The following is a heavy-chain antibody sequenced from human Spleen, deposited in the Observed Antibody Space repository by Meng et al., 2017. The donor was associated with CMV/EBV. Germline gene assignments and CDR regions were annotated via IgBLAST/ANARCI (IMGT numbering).Heavy chain of an antibody. CDR3: GDDFWC. V-gene: IGHV3-15*01. J-gene: IGHJ4*02. Sequence: DVQLLESGGDLVKPGGSLTLSCEGSGFTFSNAWMSWVRQAPGKGLEWVGRIKSKADGETRDYAAPVKDRFFISRDDSINTVYLKMNSLQTEDTALYYCGDDFWCWGQGTLVTVSS. CDR1: GFTFSNAW. D-gene: IGHD3-3*01. CDR2: IKSKADGETR.